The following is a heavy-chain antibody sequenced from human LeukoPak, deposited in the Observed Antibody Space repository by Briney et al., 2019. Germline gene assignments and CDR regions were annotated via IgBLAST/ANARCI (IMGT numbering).Heavy chain of an antibody. CDR3: ARASSGWFPLIDY. CDR1: GFTFSSYA. D-gene: IGHD6-19*01. V-gene: IGHV4-30-2*01. J-gene: IGHJ4*02. CDR2: IYHSGST. Sequence: LSCAASGFTFSSYAMSWVRQAPGKGLEWIGYIYHSGSTYYNPSLKSRVTISVDRSKNQFSLKLSSVTAADTAVYYCARASSGWFPLIDYWGQGTLVTVSS.